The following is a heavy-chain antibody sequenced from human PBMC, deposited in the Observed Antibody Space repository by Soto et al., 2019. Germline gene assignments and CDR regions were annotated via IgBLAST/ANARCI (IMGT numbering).Heavy chain of an antibody. CDR1: GFTFTRYS. V-gene: IGHV3-21*06. CDR3: ARESEDLTSNFDY. CDR2: ISSTTNYI. J-gene: IGHJ4*02. Sequence: EVQLVESGGGLVKPGGSLRLSCAASGFTFTRYSMNWVRQAPGKGIEWVSSISSTTNYIYSGDSMKGRFTTSRDNAKNSLYLDMNSMRAEDTAVYYCARESEDLTSNFDYGGQGTLVTFSS.